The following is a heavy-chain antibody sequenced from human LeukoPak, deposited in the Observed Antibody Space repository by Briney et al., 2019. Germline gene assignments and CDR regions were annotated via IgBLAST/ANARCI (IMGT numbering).Heavy chain of an antibody. D-gene: IGHD3-10*01. V-gene: IGHV4-61*01. CDR1: GGSVSSGSYY. CDR3: ARVNYGDYYYGMDV. J-gene: IGHJ6*02. Sequence: HSETLSLTCTVSGGSVSSGSYYWSWIRQPPGKGLEWIGYIYYSGSTNYNPSLKSRVTISVDTSKNQFSLKLSSVTAADTAVYYCARVNYGDYYYGMDVWGQGTTVTVSS. CDR2: IYYSGST.